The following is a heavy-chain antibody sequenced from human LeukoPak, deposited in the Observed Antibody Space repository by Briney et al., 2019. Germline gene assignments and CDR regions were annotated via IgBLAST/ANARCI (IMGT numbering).Heavy chain of an antibody. V-gene: IGHV1-46*01. CDR1: GYTFTSYY. Sequence: GASVKVSCKASGYTFTSYYMHWVRQAPGQGLEWMGLINPSGSSTSYAQKFQGRLSLTRDMSTSTDYMELSSLRSEDTAVYYCARSGFGSGISFDLWGQGTLVTVSS. CDR2: INPSGSST. D-gene: IGHD3-10*01. J-gene: IGHJ5*02. CDR3: ARSGFGSGISFDL.